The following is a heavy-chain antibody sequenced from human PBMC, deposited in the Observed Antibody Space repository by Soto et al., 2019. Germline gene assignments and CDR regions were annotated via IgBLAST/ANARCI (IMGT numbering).Heavy chain of an antibody. Sequence: SETLSLTCTVSGGSISSYYWSWIRQPPGKGLEWIGYIYYSGSTNYNPSLKSRVTISVDTSKNQFSLKLSSVTAADTAVYYCASNSVGAAIFDYWGQGTLVTVSS. D-gene: IGHD1-26*01. CDR2: IYYSGST. CDR3: ASNSVGAAIFDY. V-gene: IGHV4-59*01. J-gene: IGHJ4*02. CDR1: GGSISSYY.